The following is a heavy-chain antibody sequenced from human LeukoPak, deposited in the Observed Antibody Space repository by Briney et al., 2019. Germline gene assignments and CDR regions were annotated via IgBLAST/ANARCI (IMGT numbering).Heavy chain of an antibody. D-gene: IGHD3-10*01. CDR2: IYSGGST. Sequence: GGSLRLSCAASGFTFSTYAMNWVRQAPGKGLEWVSVIYSGGSTDYADSVKGRFTISRDNSKNTLYLQMNSLRVEDTAVYYCARDLGSYGSGSFDYWGRGTLVTVSS. V-gene: IGHV3-53*01. CDR3: ARDLGSYGSGSFDY. J-gene: IGHJ4*02. CDR1: GFTFSTYA.